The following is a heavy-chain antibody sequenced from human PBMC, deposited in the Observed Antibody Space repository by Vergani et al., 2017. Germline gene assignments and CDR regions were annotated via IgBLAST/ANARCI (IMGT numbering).Heavy chain of an antibody. V-gene: IGHV4-4*02. D-gene: IGHD6-19*01. Sequence: QVQLQESGPGLVKPSGTLSLTCAVSGGSISSSNWWSWVRQPPGKGLEWIGSIYYSGSTNYNPSLKSRVTISVDTSKNQFSLKLSSVTAADTAVYYCARKVAVAGTGYYFDYWGQGTLVTVSS. CDR3: ARKVAVAGTGYYFDY. CDR1: GGSISSSNW. CDR2: IYYSGST. J-gene: IGHJ4*02.